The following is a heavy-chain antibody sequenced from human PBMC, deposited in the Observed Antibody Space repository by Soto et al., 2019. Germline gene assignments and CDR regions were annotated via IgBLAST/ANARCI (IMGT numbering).Heavy chain of an antibody. CDR3: AREDCSGGSCYSGVTNLGY. CDR2: IIPILGIA. J-gene: IGHJ4*02. D-gene: IGHD2-15*01. V-gene: IGHV1-69*04. CDR1: GGTFSSYT. Sequence: SVKVSCKASGGTFSSYTTSWVRQAPGQGLEWMGRIIPILGIANYAQKFQGRVTITADKSTSTAYMELSSLRSEDTAVYYCAREDCSGGSCYSGVTNLGYWGQGTLVTVSS.